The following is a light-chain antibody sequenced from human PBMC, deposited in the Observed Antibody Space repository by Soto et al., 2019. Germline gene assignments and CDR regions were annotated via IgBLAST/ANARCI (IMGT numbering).Light chain of an antibody. CDR1: QSVSSSY. CDR3: QQYDSSPT. V-gene: IGKV3-20*01. Sequence: EIVLTQSPGTLSLSPGEIATLSCRASQSVSSSYLAWYQQKPGQAPRLLIYGASSRATGIPDRFSGSGSGTDFTLTISGLEPEDFAVYSCQQYDSSPTFGGGTKVDIK. CDR2: GAS. J-gene: IGKJ4*01.